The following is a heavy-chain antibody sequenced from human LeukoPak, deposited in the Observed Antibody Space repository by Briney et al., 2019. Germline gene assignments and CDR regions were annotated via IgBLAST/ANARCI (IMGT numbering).Heavy chain of an antibody. D-gene: IGHD3-22*01. Sequence: GGSLRLSCAASGFTFDDYAMHWARQAPGKGLEWVSGISWNSGSIGYADSVKGRFTISRDNAKNSLYLQMNSLRAEDTALYYCAKDNRNAYYDSSGYYPTGGFDYWGQGTLVTVSS. CDR3: AKDNRNAYYDSSGYYPTGGFDY. V-gene: IGHV3-9*01. J-gene: IGHJ4*02. CDR1: GFTFDDYA. CDR2: ISWNSGSI.